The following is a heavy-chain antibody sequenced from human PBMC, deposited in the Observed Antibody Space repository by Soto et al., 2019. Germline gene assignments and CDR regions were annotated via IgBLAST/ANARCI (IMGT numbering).Heavy chain of an antibody. CDR3: VRDGKKLLWFGELLGWFDP. CDR2: INPNSGGT. V-gene: IGHV1-2*02. D-gene: IGHD3-10*01. Sequence: ASVKVSCKASGYTFTGYYMHWVRQAPGQGLEWMGWINPNSGGTNYAQKFQGRVTMTRDTSISTAYMELSRLRSDDTAVYYCVRDGKKLLWFGELLGWFDPWGQGTLVTVSS. CDR1: GYTFTGYY. J-gene: IGHJ5*02.